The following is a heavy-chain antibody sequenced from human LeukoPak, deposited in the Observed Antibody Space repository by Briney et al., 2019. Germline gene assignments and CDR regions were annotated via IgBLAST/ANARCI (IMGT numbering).Heavy chain of an antibody. V-gene: IGHV3-21*06. Sequence: PGGSLRLSCEASGFTFNTYSMNWARQAPGKGLEWVSSIDSSGGYMFYADSVKGRFIISRDNAKDSLYLQMNSLRVEDTAVYFCARDLRDSSMITYPYFMDVWGKGTTVTISS. D-gene: IGHD3-16*01. CDR1: GFTFNTYS. CDR3: ARDLRDSSMITYPYFMDV. CDR2: IDSSGGYM. J-gene: IGHJ6*03.